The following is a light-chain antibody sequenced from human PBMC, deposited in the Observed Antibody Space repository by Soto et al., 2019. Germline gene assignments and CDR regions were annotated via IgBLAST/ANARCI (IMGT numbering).Light chain of an antibody. Sequence: EIVLTQSPGTLSLSPGERATLSCRASQSVGSSYLAWYQQKPGQAPRLLMYGTSNRASGVPERFSGGGSGTDFTLTITRLEPEDFAVYYCQQYGSSLFTFGPGTKVDFK. CDR1: QSVGSSY. V-gene: IGKV3-20*01. CDR3: QQYGSSLFT. J-gene: IGKJ3*01. CDR2: GTS.